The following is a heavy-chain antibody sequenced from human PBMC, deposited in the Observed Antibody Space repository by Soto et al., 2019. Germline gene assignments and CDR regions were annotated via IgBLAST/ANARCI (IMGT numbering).Heavy chain of an antibody. J-gene: IGHJ5*02. V-gene: IGHV1-69*01. CDR2: IIPVFQTA. CDR1: GGLFSSYP. D-gene: IGHD3-22*01. Sequence: QEQLVQSGAEVKKPGSSVKVSCKASGGLFSSYPISWVRQVPGQGLEWMGGIIPVFQTAYYTQRFQGRVTITADEPTNTAYMELSSLRSEDTARYYCARVGSGYTWFTESWGQGTLVTVSS. CDR3: ARVGSGYTWFTES.